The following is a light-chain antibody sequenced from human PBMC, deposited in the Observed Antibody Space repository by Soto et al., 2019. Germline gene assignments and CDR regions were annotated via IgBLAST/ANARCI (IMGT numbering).Light chain of an antibody. CDR3: EQSSIVPRT. V-gene: IGKV1-39*01. J-gene: IGKJ1*01. Sequence: DIQMTQSPSSLSASVGDRVSISCRASQILSTHLNWYQQKPGRAPQLLIYTASSLQSGVPSRFSGSGSGTDFTLTIRSLQPEDFATYYCEQSSIVPRTFG. CDR2: TAS. CDR1: QILSTH.